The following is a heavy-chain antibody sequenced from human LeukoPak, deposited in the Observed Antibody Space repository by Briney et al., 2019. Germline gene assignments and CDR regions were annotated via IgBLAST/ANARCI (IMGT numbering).Heavy chain of an antibody. CDR1: GGSFSGYY. V-gene: IGHV4-34*09. CDR2: INHSGST. CDR3: ALGAYYYYMDV. Sequence: TSETLSLTCAVYGGSFSGYYWSWIRQPPGKGLEWIGEINHSGSTNYNPSLKSRVTISVDTSKNQFSLKLSSVTAADTAVYYCALGAYYYYMDVWGKGTTVTVSS. D-gene: IGHD3-16*01. J-gene: IGHJ6*03.